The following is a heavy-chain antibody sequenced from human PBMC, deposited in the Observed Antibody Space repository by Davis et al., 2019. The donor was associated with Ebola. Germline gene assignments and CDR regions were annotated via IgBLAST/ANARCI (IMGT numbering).Heavy chain of an antibody. Sequence: GESLKISCKGSGYSFTSYWISWVRQMPGKGLEWMGRIDPSDSYTNYSPSFQGHVTISADKSISTAYLQWSSLKASDTAMYYCARHQFGSPGFYCYGMDVWGQGTTVTVSS. CDR3: ARHQFGSPGFYCYGMDV. CDR1: GYSFTSYW. D-gene: IGHD3-10*01. V-gene: IGHV5-10-1*01. J-gene: IGHJ6*02. CDR2: IDPSDSYT.